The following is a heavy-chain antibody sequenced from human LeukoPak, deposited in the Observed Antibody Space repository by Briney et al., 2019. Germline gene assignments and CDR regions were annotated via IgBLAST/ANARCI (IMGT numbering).Heavy chain of an antibody. D-gene: IGHD1-1*01. CDR1: GFSFSDHH. CDR3: AITYNWI. Sequence: QPGGSLRLSCAASGFSFSDHHVDWVRQAPGKGLEWVGRSRNKANSYLTDYAASAKGRFTVSRDTSKNSFYLQMNSLKTEDTAVYYCAITYNWIWGQGTPVTVSS. CDR2: SRNKANSYLT. J-gene: IGHJ4*02. V-gene: IGHV3-72*01.